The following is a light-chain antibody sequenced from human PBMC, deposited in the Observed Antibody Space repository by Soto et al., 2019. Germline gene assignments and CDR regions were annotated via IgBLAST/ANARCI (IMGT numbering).Light chain of an antibody. CDR1: QSVGIF. V-gene: IGKV3-11*01. CDR2: DTS. CDR3: QQRSNWPPT. Sequence: EIVLTQSPATLSLSPGERASLSCRASQSVGIFLAWFQQKPGQAPRLLIFDTSNRATGIPARFSGSGSGTDFTLTISSLEPEDFAVYYCQQRSNWPPTFGQGTKVEIK. J-gene: IGKJ1*01.